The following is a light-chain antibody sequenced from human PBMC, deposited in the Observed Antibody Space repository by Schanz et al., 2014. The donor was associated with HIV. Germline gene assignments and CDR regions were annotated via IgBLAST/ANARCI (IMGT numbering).Light chain of an antibody. CDR1: QSVSSNS. J-gene: IGKJ1*01. CDR2: SAS. CDR3: QQYGVSPPWT. Sequence: EIVLTQSPATLSLSPGERATLSCRASQSVSSNSLGWYQQKRGQVPRLLIYSASRRANGIPDRFSGSGSGTDFTLTISRLEPQDFAVYYCQQYGVSPPWTFGQGTKVEVK. V-gene: IGKV3-20*01.